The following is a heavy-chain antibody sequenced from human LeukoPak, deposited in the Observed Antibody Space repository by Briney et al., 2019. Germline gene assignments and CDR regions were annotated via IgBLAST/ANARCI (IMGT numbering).Heavy chain of an antibody. CDR1: GGSISSSSYY. D-gene: IGHD6-13*01. V-gene: IGHV4-39*01. CDR2: IYYSGST. CDR3: ARRGAASWGWFDP. Sequence: SETLSLTCTVSGGSISSSSYYWGWIRQPPGKGLEWIGSIYYSGSTYYNPSLKSRVTISVDTSKNQFSLKLNSVTAADTAVYYCARRGAASWGWFDPWGQGTLVTVSS. J-gene: IGHJ5*02.